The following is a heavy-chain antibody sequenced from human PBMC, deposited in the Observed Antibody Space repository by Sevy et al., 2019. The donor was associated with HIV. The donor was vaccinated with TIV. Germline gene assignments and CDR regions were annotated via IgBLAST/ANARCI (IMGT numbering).Heavy chain of an antibody. J-gene: IGHJ4*02. Sequence: ASVKVSCKVSGHTLNTLSMHWVRQAPGKGLEWMGSFDPEDGETIYAQNFQGRLTMTEDTATDTAYMDLSSLRSEDTAVYYCATTKDYYESSGSPFDHWGQGTLVTVSS. CDR1: GHTLNTLS. D-gene: IGHD3-22*01. V-gene: IGHV1-24*01. CDR2: FDPEDGET. CDR3: ATTKDYYESSGSPFDH.